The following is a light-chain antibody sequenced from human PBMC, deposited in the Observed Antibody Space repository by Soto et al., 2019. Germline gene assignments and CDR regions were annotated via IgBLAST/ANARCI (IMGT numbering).Light chain of an antibody. J-gene: IGLJ1*01. V-gene: IGLV2-14*01. Sequence: QSALTQPASVSGSPGQSITISCTGTRSDVGGYNYVSWYQQHPGKAPKLMIYDVRNRPSGVSNRFSGSKSVNTASLTISGLQAEDEADYYCSSYTTISTYVFGTGTKLTVL. CDR1: RSDVGGYNY. CDR2: DVR. CDR3: SSYTTISTYV.